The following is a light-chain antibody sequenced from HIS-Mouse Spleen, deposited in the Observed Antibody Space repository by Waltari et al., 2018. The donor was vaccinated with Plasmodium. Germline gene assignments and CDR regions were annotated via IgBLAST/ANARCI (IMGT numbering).Light chain of an antibody. CDR3: QQYGSSFT. Sequence: SCRARQSVSSSYLAWYQKKPGQAPRLLIYGASSRATGIPDRCSGSGSGTDFTLTISRLEPEDFAVYYCQQYGSSFTFGPGTKVDIK. CDR1: QSVSSSY. CDR2: GAS. J-gene: IGKJ3*01. V-gene: IGKV3-20*01.